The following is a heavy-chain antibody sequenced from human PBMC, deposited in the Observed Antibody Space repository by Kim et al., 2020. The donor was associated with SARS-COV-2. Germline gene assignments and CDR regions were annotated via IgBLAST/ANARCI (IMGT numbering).Heavy chain of an antibody. CDR2: ISGNSLTT. CDR3: AKRSLIATTSVGVYYFDY. Sequence: GGSLRLSCVASGFTFGNHAMTCVRQAPGKGLEWVSSISGNSLTTHYADSVKGRFTISRDNSKNTVYLQANSLRVDDTAIYYCAKRSLIATTSVGVYYFDYWGQGTLIAVSP. D-gene: IGHD2-21*01. V-gene: IGHV3-23*01. CDR1: GFTFGNHA. J-gene: IGHJ4*02.